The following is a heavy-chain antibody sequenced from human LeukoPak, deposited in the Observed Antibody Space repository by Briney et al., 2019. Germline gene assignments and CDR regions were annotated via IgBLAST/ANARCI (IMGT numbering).Heavy chain of an antibody. CDR3: ARVPRFLEWLFPTYYYYMDV. CDR2: MNPNSGNT. J-gene: IGHJ6*03. V-gene: IGHV1-8*01. Sequence: GASVKVSCKVSGYTFTSHDINWVRQATGQGLEWMGWMNPNSGNTGYAQKFQGRVTITRNTSISTAYMELSSLRSEDTAVYYCARVPRFLEWLFPTYYYYMDVWGKGTTVTVSS. D-gene: IGHD3-3*01. CDR1: GYTFTSHD.